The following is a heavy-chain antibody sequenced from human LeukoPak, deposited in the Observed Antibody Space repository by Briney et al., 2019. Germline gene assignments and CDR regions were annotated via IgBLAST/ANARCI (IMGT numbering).Heavy chain of an antibody. CDR2: INAGNGNT. D-gene: IGHD3-10*01. CDR3: ARDAKLLWFGEPHMGFDP. Sequence: GASVKVSCKASGYTLTSYAMNWVRQAPGQGLEWMGWINAGNGNTKYSQKFQGRVTITRDTSASTAYMELSSLRSEDTAVYYCARDAKLLWFGEPHMGFDPWGQGTLVTVSS. J-gene: IGHJ5*02. V-gene: IGHV1-3*01. CDR1: GYTLTSYA.